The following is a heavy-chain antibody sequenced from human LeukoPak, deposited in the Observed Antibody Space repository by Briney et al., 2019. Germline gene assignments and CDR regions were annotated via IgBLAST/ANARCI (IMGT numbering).Heavy chain of an antibody. D-gene: IGHD2-15*01. V-gene: IGHV3-66*01. Sequence: GGSLRLSRPASGFTVSSNYMSWVRQAPGKGLEWVSVIYSGGSTYYADSVQGRFTISRDNSKKTLFLQMDSLRGEGHAGVYCASGGARMYYFDYLGQGTLVTVSS. CDR2: IYSGGST. CDR3: ASGGARMYYFDY. J-gene: IGHJ4*02. CDR1: GFTVSSNY.